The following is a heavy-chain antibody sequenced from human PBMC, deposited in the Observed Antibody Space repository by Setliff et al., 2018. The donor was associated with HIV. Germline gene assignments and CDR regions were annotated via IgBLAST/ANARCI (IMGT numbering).Heavy chain of an antibody. CDR3: ARFDDNGYSVDF. Sequence: SETLSLTCAVSGHSISGGYYWGWIRQPPGKGLEWIGSLSYGGSTHYTPSLKRRVSISVDTSKNQFSLRLSSVTAADTAVYYCARFDDNGYSVDFWGPGIQVTVSS. D-gene: IGHD3-22*01. J-gene: IGHJ4*02. V-gene: IGHV4-38-2*01. CDR2: LSYGGST. CDR1: GHSISGGYY.